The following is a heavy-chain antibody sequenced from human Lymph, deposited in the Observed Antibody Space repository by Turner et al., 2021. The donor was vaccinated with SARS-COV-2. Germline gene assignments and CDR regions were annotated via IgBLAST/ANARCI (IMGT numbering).Heavy chain of an antibody. D-gene: IGHD1-26*01. Sequence: EVQLVESGGGLVQPGRSLRLPRAASGFTFDAYAMHWVRQAPGKGLEWVSGISWNSGSIGYADSVKGRFTISRDNAKNSLELQMDSLRAEDTALYYCAKSQFPWDDYYYGMDVWGQGTTVTVSS. V-gene: IGHV3-9*01. J-gene: IGHJ6*02. CDR2: ISWNSGSI. CDR3: AKSQFPWDDYYYGMDV. CDR1: GFTFDAYA.